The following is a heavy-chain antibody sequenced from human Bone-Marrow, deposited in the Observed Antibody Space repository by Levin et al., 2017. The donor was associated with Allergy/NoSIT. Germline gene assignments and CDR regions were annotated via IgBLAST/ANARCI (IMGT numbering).Heavy chain of an antibody. CDR2: ISGSGGST. Sequence: GESLKISCAASGFTFSSYAMSWVRQAPGKGLEWVSAISGSGGSTYYADSVKGRFTISRDNSKNTLYLQMNSLRAEDTAVYYCAKDSRGHRGRNWFDPWGQGTLVTVSS. CDR1: GFTFSSYA. D-gene: IGHD1-26*01. V-gene: IGHV3-23*01. CDR3: AKDSRGHRGRNWFDP. J-gene: IGHJ5*02.